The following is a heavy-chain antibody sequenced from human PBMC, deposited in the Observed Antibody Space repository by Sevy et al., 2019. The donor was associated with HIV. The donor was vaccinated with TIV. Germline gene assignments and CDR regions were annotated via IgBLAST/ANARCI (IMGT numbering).Heavy chain of an antibody. V-gene: IGHV3-9*01. J-gene: IGHJ5*01. CDR2: ISWNGDST. Sequence: GGSLRLSCAASGFIFGNYAMHWVRQAPGKGLDWVSGISWNGDSTPYANSMRGRFTISRDNARNSIYLQMNNLRPEDTAFYYCVKDNGRHPPGTYSPNWFDSWGQGALVTVSS. CDR1: GFIFGNYA. D-gene: IGHD1-7*01. CDR3: VKDNGRHPPGTYSPNWFDS.